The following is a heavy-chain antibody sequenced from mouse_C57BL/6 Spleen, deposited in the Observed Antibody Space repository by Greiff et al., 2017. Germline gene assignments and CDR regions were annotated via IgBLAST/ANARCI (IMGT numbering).Heavy chain of an antibody. CDR2: ISSGGSYT. V-gene: IGHV5-6*01. CDR3: ARHPANWGFDY. CDR1: GFTFSSYG. Sequence: EVQGVESGGDLVKPGGSLKLSCAASGFTFSSYGMSWVRQTPDKRLEWVATISSGGSYTYYPDSVKGRFTISRDNAKNTLYLQMSSLKSEDTAMYYCARHPANWGFDYWGQGTTLTVSS. J-gene: IGHJ2*01. D-gene: IGHD4-1*01.